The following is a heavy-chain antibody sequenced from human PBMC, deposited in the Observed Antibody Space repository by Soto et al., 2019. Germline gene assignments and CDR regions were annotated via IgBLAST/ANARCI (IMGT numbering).Heavy chain of an antibody. V-gene: IGHV4-39*01. J-gene: IGHJ4*02. CDR2: ISDSGST. D-gene: IGHD3-3*01. CDR1: GGSISSSGDY. CDR3: ARGHGGITVFGAPGHFDY. Sequence: SETLSLTCTVSGGSISSSGDYWGWIRQPPGKGLEWIGSISDSGSTYYNPSLKSRITISADTSKNQFSLKLNSVSASDTAVFYCARGHGGITVFGAPGHFDYWGQGTPVTVSS.